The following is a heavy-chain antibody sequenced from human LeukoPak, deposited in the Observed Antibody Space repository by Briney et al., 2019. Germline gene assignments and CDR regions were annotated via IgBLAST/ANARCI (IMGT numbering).Heavy chain of an antibody. CDR3: AKNPTLTTLYNWFDP. CDR2: ISSSGGST. D-gene: IGHD4-17*01. J-gene: IGHJ5*02. CDR1: EFTFNNFA. V-gene: IGHV3-23*01. Sequence: GSLRLSCVASEFTFNNFAMSWVRQAPGKGLEWVSTISSSGGSTYNAESVKGRFTIFRDKSKNTLYLQMNSLRAEDSAVYYCAKNPTLTTLYNWFDPWGQGTLVTVSS.